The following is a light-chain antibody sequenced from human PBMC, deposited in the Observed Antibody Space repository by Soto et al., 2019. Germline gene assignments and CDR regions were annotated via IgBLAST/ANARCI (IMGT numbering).Light chain of an antibody. CDR2: KAS. CDR1: QSISGW. V-gene: IGKV1-5*03. Sequence: DIKMTQSPSTLSASVGDRVSITCRASQSISGWLAWYQQKPGKAPKLLIYKASSLESGFPSRFSGSGSGTEFTLTISSLQPDDFATYYCQEYNTHSRYTFGQGTKLEIK. J-gene: IGKJ2*01. CDR3: QEYNTHSRYT.